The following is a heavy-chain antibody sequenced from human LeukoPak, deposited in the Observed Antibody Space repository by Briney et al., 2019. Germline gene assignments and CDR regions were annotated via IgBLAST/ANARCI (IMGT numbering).Heavy chain of an antibody. D-gene: IGHD3-10*01. CDR3: ARDGSGSPHFDY. CDR2: IYSGGST. J-gene: IGHJ4*02. CDR1: GFTVSSNY. Sequence: GGSLRLSCAASGFTVSSNYMSWVRQAPGKGLEWVSVIYSGGSTYYADSVKGRFTISRDNSKNTLYLQMNSLRAEDTAVYYCARDGSGSPHFDYWGQGTLVIVSS. V-gene: IGHV3-53*01.